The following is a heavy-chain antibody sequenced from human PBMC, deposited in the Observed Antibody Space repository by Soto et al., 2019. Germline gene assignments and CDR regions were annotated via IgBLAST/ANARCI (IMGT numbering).Heavy chain of an antibody. D-gene: IGHD1-26*01. CDR2: INAGNGNT. J-gene: IGHJ2*01. CDR3: ARGGSLYWYFDL. CDR1: GYTFTSYY. Sequence: ASVKVSCKASGYTFTSYYMHWVRQAPGQRLEWMGRINAGNGNTKYSQKFQGRVTITRDTSASTAYMELSSLRSEDTAVYYCARGGSLYWYFDLWGRGTLVTVSS. V-gene: IGHV1-3*01.